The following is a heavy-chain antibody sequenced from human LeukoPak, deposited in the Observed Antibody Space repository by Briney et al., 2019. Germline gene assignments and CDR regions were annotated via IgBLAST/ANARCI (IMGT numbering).Heavy chain of an antibody. D-gene: IGHD4-17*01. CDR2: IYYSGST. J-gene: IGHJ2*01. V-gene: IGHV4-61*01. CDR1: GGSISSGSYY. CDR3: ARMAYGDPHFYWYFDL. Sequence: SETLSLTCTVSGGSISSGSYYWSWIRQPPGKGLEWIGYIYYSGSTNYNPSLKSRVTISVDTSKNQFSLKLSSVTAADTAVYHCARMAYGDPHFYWYFDLWGRGTLVTVSS.